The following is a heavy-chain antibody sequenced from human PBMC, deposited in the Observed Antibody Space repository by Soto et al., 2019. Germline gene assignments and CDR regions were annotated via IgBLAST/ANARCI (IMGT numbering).Heavy chain of an antibody. CDR3: TRGGDAYKNGH. J-gene: IGHJ4*02. D-gene: IGHD2-21*01. CDR1: GGSISSYY. Sequence: SETLSLTCTVSGGSISSYYWSWIRQPPGKGLEWIGYISYSGSTNYNPSLKSRVTISVDTSKNQFSLKLSSVTAADTAVYYCTRGGDAYKNGHWGQGTLVTVSS. CDR2: ISYSGST. V-gene: IGHV4-59*08.